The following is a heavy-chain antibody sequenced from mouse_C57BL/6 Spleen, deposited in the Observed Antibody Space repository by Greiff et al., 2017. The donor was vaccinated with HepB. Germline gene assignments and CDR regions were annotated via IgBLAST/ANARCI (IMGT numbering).Heavy chain of an antibody. CDR3: ARDGGIHYAMDY. CDR1: GYSITSGYY. CDR2: ISYDGSN. V-gene: IGHV3-6*01. Sequence: EVKLQESGPGLVKPSQSLSLTCSVTGYSITSGYYWNWIRQFPGNKLEWMGYISYDGSNNYNPSLKNRISITRDTSKNQFFLKLNSVTTEDTATYYCARDGGIHYAMDYWGQGTSVTVSS. J-gene: IGHJ4*01.